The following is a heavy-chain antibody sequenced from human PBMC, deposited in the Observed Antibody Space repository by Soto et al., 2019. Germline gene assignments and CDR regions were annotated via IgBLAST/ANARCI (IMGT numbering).Heavy chain of an antibody. D-gene: IGHD3-3*01. V-gene: IGHV1-69*13. CDR3: ARETPAPITIFGVYYYGMDV. CDR1: GGTFSSYA. J-gene: IGHJ6*02. Sequence: SVKVSCKASGGTFSSYAISWVRQAPGQGLEWMGGIIPIFGTANYAQKFQGRVTITADESTSTAYMELSSLRSEDTAVYYCARETPAPITIFGVYYYGMDVWGQGTTVTVSS. CDR2: IIPIFGTA.